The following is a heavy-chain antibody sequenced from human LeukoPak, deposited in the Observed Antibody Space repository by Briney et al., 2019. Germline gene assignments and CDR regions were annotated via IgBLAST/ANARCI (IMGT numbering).Heavy chain of an antibody. J-gene: IGHJ4*02. CDR3: ARKGSMVSGEFDY. V-gene: IGHV3-7*01. Sequence: GGSLRLSCAASGFTFSSYWMSWVRQAPGKGLEWVANIKRDGSEKYYVDSVKGRFTISRDNAKNSLYLQMNSLRAEDTAVYYCARKGSMVSGEFDYWGQGNLVTVSS. D-gene: IGHD5-18*01. CDR2: IKRDGSEK. CDR1: GFTFSSYW.